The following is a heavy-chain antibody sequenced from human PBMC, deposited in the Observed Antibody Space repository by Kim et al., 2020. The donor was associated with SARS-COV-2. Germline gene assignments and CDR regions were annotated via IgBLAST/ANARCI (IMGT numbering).Heavy chain of an antibody. CDR1: GFTFSSYG. V-gene: IGHV3-33*06. CDR3: AKVTSSWY. J-gene: IGHJ2*01. D-gene: IGHD2-2*01. CDR2: IWSAGSNK. Sequence: GGSLRLSCAASGFTFSSYGMHWVRQAPGKGLEWVAVIWSAGSNKYYAYFMKGLFTISRDNTNYTLFQQMNSMRGEDTAMYYCAKVTSSWY.